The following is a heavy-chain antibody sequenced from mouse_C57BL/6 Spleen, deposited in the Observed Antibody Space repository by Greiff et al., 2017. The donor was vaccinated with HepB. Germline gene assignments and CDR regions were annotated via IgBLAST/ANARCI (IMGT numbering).Heavy chain of an antibody. V-gene: IGHV1-82*01. CDR1: GYAFSSSW. CDR3: ARPTMITTGYYYAMDY. CDR2: IYPGDGDT. J-gene: IGHJ4*01. D-gene: IGHD2-4*01. Sequence: VQLQESGPELVKPGASVKISCKASGYAFSSSWMNWVKQRPGKGLEWIGRIYPGDGDTNYNGKFKGKATLTADKSSSTAYMQLSSLTSEDSAVYFCARPTMITTGYYYAMDYWGQGTSVTVPS.